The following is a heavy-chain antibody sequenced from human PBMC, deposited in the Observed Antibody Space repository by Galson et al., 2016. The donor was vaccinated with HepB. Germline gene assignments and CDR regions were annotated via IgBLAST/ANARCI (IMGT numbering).Heavy chain of an antibody. CDR2: VYWDDHK. V-gene: IGHV2-5*02. Sequence: PALVKPTQTLTLTCTFSGFSLSTRGVGVGWIRQPPGKALEWFALVYWDDHKRYSPSLQSRLTITKDTSKNQVVLTMTNMDPVDTATYYCAHTGPPRTDDDYRPWSFDLWGRGTLATVSS. D-gene: IGHD4-17*01. CDR1: GFSLSTRGVG. J-gene: IGHJ2*01. CDR3: AHTGPPRTDDDYRPWSFDL.